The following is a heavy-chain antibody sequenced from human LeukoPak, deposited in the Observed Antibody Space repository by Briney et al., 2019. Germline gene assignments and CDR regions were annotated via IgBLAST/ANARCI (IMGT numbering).Heavy chain of an antibody. CDR1: GFTVSSNY. Sequence: GGSLRLSCAASGFTVSSNYMSWVRQAPGKGLEWVSVIYSGGSTYYADSVKGRFTISRDNAKNSLYLQMNSLRAEDTAVYYCARSRDYYDSSGYYPVNYHYYYMDVWGKGTTVTVSS. CDR2: IYSGGST. V-gene: IGHV3-53*01. CDR3: ARSRDYYDSSGYYPVNYHYYYMDV. D-gene: IGHD3-22*01. J-gene: IGHJ6*03.